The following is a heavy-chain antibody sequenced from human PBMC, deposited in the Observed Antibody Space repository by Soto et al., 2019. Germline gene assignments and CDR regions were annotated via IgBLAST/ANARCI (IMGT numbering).Heavy chain of an antibody. D-gene: IGHD3-3*01. CDR1: DGSISTYF. V-gene: IGHV4-4*07. CDR3: ARGAHDFWSGPFDY. Sequence: SETLSLTCTVSDGSISTYFFHWIRQPAGKGLEWIGRIDNSGNTNYNPSLKSRVTMSADTSRNQISLKLNSVTAADTAVYYCARGAHDFWSGPFDYWGQGALVTVTS. CDR2: IDNSGNT. J-gene: IGHJ4*02.